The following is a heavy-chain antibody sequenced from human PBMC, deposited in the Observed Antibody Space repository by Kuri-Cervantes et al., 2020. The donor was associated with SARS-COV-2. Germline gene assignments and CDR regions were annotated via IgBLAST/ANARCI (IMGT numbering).Heavy chain of an antibody. D-gene: IGHD5-18*01. Sequence: GESLKISCAASGFTFSSYGMHWVRQAPGKGLEWVAVIWYDGSNKYYADSVKGLFTISRDNSKNTLYLQMNSLRAEDTAVYYCASQQLRDVGYGMDVWGQGTTVTVSS. J-gene: IGHJ6*02. CDR2: IWYDGSNK. CDR1: GFTFSSYG. CDR3: ASQQLRDVGYGMDV. V-gene: IGHV3-33*08.